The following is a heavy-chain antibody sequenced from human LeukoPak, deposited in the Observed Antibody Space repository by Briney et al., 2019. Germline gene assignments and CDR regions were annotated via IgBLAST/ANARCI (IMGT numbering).Heavy chain of an antibody. Sequence: TGGSLRLSCAASGFTFSSYGMSWVRQAPGKGLEWVSAISGSGGSTYYADSVKGRFTISRDNSKNTLYLQMNSLRAEDTAVYFCAKRMITFGGVIVPQYYFDYWGQGTLVTVSS. V-gene: IGHV3-23*01. CDR1: GFTFSSYG. CDR3: AKRMITFGGVIVPQYYFDY. CDR2: ISGSGGST. J-gene: IGHJ4*02. D-gene: IGHD3-16*02.